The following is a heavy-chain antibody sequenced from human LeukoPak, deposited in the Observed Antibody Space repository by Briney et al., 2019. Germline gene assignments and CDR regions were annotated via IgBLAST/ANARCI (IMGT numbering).Heavy chain of an antibody. V-gene: IGHV1-69*04. CDR1: GGTLNNYA. Sequence: GASVKVSCKASGGTLNNYAISWVRPPPGQGLAWIGRIIPILGIANYAQKFQGRVTITADKSTSTAYMELSSLRSEDTAVYYCARADGSGEFWGQGTLVTVS. CDR3: ARADGSGEF. CDR2: IIPILGIA. D-gene: IGHD3-10*01. J-gene: IGHJ4*02.